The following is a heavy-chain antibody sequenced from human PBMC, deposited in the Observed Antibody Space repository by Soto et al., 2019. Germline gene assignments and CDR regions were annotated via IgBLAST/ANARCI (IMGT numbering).Heavy chain of an antibody. CDR1: GGTFSSYA. CDR3: ASNPYYYDSSGYYRRESDFDY. CDR2: IIPIFGTA. J-gene: IGHJ4*02. V-gene: IGHV1-69*06. Sequence: VASVKVSCKASGGTFSSYAISWVRQAPGQGLEWMGGIIPIFGTANYAQKFQGRVTITADKSTSTAYMELSSLRSEDTAVYYCASNPYYYDSSGYYRRESDFDYWGQGTLVTVSS. D-gene: IGHD3-22*01.